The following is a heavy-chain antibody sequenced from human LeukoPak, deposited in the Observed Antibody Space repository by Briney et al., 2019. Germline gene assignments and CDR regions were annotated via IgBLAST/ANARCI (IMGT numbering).Heavy chain of an antibody. Sequence: GASVKVSCKASGGTFSSYAISWVRQAPGQGLEWMGRIIPILGIANYAQKFQGRVTITADKSTSTAYMELSSLRSEDTAVYYCALISYCTTATCYYLDYWGQGTLVTVSS. CDR1: GGTFSSYA. CDR3: ALISYCTTATCYYLDY. J-gene: IGHJ4*02. D-gene: IGHD2-8*01. CDR2: IIPILGIA. V-gene: IGHV1-69*04.